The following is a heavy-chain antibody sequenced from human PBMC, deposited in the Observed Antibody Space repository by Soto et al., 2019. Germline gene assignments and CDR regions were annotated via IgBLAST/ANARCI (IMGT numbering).Heavy chain of an antibody. Sequence: GVPVKVCCKASCDTFTSYCIRWARQAPGQGPEWMGWISAYNGNTNYAQKLQGRVTMTTDTSTSTAYMELRSLRSDDTAVYYCARDCYCSSTSCYYYYYYGMDVWGQGTTVTVSS. CDR3: ARDCYCSSTSCYYYYYYGMDV. D-gene: IGHD2-2*01. CDR1: CDTFTSYC. J-gene: IGHJ6*02. CDR2: ISAYNGNT. V-gene: IGHV1-18*01.